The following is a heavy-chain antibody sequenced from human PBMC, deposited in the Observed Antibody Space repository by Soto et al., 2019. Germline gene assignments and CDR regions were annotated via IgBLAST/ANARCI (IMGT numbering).Heavy chain of an antibody. Sequence: LGESLKISCKGSGYSLINYWIGWVRQMPGTGLEWMGSIFPGDSDTRYSPSSQGQVTMSVDKSISTAYLQWSSLKASDSAIYYCARHLADHYGSGSADAMDVWGQGTAVTV. CDR3: ARHLADHYGSGSADAMDV. J-gene: IGHJ6*02. D-gene: IGHD3-10*01. CDR2: IFPGDSDT. V-gene: IGHV5-51*01. CDR1: GYSLINYW.